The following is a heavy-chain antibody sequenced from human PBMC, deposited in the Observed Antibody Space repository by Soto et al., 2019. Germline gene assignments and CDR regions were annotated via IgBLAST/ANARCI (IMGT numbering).Heavy chain of an antibody. CDR3: ARVPREIIMVGLDV. CDR2: ISGNTGKT. V-gene: IGHV1-18*04. Sequence: QVQLVQSGAEVKKPGASVKVSCKASGYTFTSYGISWVRQAPGQGLEWMGWISGNTGKTNYAQKFQGRVTITTDTSTSTGYMELRSLKSDDTAMSYCARVPREIIMVGLDVWGQGTTVTVSS. J-gene: IGHJ6*02. CDR1: GYTFTSYG. D-gene: IGHD3-10*01.